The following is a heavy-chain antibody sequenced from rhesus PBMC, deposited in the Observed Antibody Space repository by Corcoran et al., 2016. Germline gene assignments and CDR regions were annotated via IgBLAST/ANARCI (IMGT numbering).Heavy chain of an antibody. CDR1: GFSISTTGTG. J-gene: IGHJ4*01. CDR3: ARVYSSGWYGFDY. Sequence: QVTLKESGPALVKPTQTLTLTCTFSGFSISTTGTGVGWIRQPPGQALEWLASINGNDSKYYSTSLKSRLTISKDTSKNQVVLTMTNMDPVDTATYYCARVYSSGWYGFDYWGQGVLVTVSS. D-gene: IGHD6-31*01. V-gene: IGHV2-95*01. CDR2: INGNDSK.